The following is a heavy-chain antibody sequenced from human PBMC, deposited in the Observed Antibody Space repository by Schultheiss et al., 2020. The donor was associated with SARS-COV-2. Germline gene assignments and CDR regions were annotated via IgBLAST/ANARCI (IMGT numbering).Heavy chain of an antibody. D-gene: IGHD6-13*01. Sequence: SETLSLTCTVSGGSISSGGYYWSWIRQHPGKGLEWIGYIYYSGSTYYNPSLKSRVTISVDTSKNQFSLKLSSVTAADTAVYYCATLREQQLLARFDYWGQGTLVTVSS. V-gene: IGHV4-31*03. CDR1: GGSISSGGYY. CDR3: ATLREQQLLARFDY. J-gene: IGHJ4*02. CDR2: IYYSGST.